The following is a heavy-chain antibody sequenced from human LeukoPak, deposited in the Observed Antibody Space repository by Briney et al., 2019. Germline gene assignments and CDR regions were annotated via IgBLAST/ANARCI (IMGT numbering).Heavy chain of an antibody. CDR1: GFTFSSYA. J-gene: IGHJ5*02. V-gene: IGHV3-23*01. CDR3: AKDQGPGGWFDP. CDR2: ISGSGGST. Sequence: PGGSLRLSCAASGFTFSSYAMSWVRQAPGKGLEWVSAISGSGGSTYYADSVKGRFTLSRDNSKNTLYLQMNSLRAEDTAVYYCAKDQGPGGWFDPWGQGTLVTVSS. D-gene: IGHD3-16*01.